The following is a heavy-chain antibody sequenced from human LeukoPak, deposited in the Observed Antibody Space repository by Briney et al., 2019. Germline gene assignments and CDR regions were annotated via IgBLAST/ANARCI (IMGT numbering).Heavy chain of an antibody. V-gene: IGHV4-34*01. CDR3: ARSGIAVAPDY. D-gene: IGHD6-19*01. J-gene: IGHJ4*02. Sequence: SETLSLTCAVYGGSFSGYYWSWIRQPPGKGLEWIGEINHSGSTNYNPSLKSRVTISVDTSKNQFSLKLSSVTAADAAVYYCARSGIAVAPDYWGQGTLVTVSS. CDR1: GGSFSGYY. CDR2: INHSGST.